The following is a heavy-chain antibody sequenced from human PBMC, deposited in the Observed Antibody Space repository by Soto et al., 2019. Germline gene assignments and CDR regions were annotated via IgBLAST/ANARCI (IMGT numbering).Heavy chain of an antibody. J-gene: IGHJ4*02. CDR3: ARGYTYGFDY. D-gene: IGHD4-17*01. CDR2: IFWNDDK. V-gene: IGHV2-5*01. CDR1: GFSFTTSGVN. Sequence: QITLKESGPTLVKPTQTLTLTCTFSGFSFTTSGVNVGWIRQPPGKALEWLALIFWNDDKRYSPSLKSRLTSTKDTSKIQVVLTMTNMDPVNTATYYCARGYTYGFDYWGQGTLVTVSS.